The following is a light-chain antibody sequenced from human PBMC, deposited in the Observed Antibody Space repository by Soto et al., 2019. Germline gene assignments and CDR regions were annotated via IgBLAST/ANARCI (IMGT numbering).Light chain of an antibody. Sequence: QSVLTQPRSMSGSPGQSVTISCTGTSSDVGGYNYVSWYQQHPGKAPKLMIYDVSKRPSGVPDRFSGSKSGNTASLTISGLQAEDEADYYCCSYAGSYVFGTGTKLTVL. J-gene: IGLJ1*01. CDR1: SSDVGGYNY. CDR2: DVS. V-gene: IGLV2-11*01. CDR3: CSYAGSYV.